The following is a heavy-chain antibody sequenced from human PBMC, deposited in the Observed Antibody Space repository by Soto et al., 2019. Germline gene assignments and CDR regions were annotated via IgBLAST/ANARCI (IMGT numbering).Heavy chain of an antibody. V-gene: IGHV2-26*01. CDR2: IFSNDEK. Sequence: HVTLKESGPVLVKPTETLTLTCTVSGFSLSNGKVGVSWIRQPPGKALEWLAHIFSNDEKSYRTSLKSSITISEENSKSQVDLTITNVDPVDTATYYCARILFGRAAAGGYFYMDVWGKGTTVTVSS. D-gene: IGHD6-25*01. CDR3: ARILFGRAAAGGYFYMDV. CDR1: GFSLSNGKVG. J-gene: IGHJ6*03.